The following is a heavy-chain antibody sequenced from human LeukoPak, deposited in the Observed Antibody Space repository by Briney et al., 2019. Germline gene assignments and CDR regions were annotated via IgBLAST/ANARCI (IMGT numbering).Heavy chain of an antibody. D-gene: IGHD2-15*01. CDR3: AKGSGGYQRQTYYYYYMDV. J-gene: IGHJ6*03. V-gene: IGHV3-30*02. CDR2: IRYDGSNK. CDR1: GFTFSSYG. Sequence: TGGSLRLSCAASGFTFSSYGMHWVRQAPGKGLEWVAFIRYDGSNKYYADSVKGRFTISRDNSKNTLYLQMNSLRAEDTAVYYCAKGSGGYQRQTYYYYYMDVWGKGTTVTVSS.